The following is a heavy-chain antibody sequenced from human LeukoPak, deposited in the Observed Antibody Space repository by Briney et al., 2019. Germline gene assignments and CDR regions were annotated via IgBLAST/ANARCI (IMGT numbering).Heavy chain of an antibody. V-gene: IGHV1-46*01. CDR2: INPSGGST. CDR1: GYTFTSYY. D-gene: IGHD3-3*01. Sequence: ASVKVSCKASGYTFTSYYMHWVRQAPGQGLEWMGIINPSGGSTGYAQKFQGRVTMTRDMSTSTVYMELSSLRSEDTAVYYCARGGLRFLEWLLRWFDPWGQGTLVTVSS. CDR3: ARGGLRFLEWLLRWFDP. J-gene: IGHJ5*02.